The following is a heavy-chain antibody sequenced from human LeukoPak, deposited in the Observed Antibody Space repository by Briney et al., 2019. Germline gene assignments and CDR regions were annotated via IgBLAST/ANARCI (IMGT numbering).Heavy chain of an antibody. J-gene: IGHJ6*03. CDR1: GFTFSSFE. Sequence: PGGSLRLSCAASGFTFSSFEMNWVRQAPRKGLEWLSHISTSGSTKYYANSVKGRFTISRDNAENSVYLQMSSLTAEDTGLYYCARDATTAVGWVYMDVWGKGTTVTISS. CDR3: ARDATTAVGWVYMDV. D-gene: IGHD6-13*01. CDR2: ISTSGSTK. V-gene: IGHV3-48*03.